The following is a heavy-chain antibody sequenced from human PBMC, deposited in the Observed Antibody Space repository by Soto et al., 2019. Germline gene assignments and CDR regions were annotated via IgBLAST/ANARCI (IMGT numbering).Heavy chain of an antibody. V-gene: IGHV3-33*01. Sequence: GESLRLSCAASGFTFSSYGMHWVRQAPGKGLEWVAVIWYDGSNKYYADSVKGRFTISRDNSKNTLYLQMNSLRAEDTAVYYCARDYYYDSSGYGYWGQGTLVTVSS. CDR2: IWYDGSNK. J-gene: IGHJ4*02. CDR1: GFTFSSYG. D-gene: IGHD3-22*01. CDR3: ARDYYYDSSGYGY.